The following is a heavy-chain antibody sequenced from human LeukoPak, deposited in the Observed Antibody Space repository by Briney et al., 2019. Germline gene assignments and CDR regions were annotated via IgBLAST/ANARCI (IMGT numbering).Heavy chain of an antibody. CDR1: GGSISSYY. J-gene: IGHJ6*03. CDR2: IYPSGSA. Sequence: SETLSLTCTVSGGSISSYYWSWIRQPAGKGLEWIGRIYPSGSANYNPSLKSRVTISVDKSKNQFSLRLSSVTAADTAVYYCARAYSTPSYYYYYMDVWGKGTTVTVSS. CDR3: ARAYSTPSYYYYYMDV. V-gene: IGHV4-4*07. D-gene: IGHD4-11*01.